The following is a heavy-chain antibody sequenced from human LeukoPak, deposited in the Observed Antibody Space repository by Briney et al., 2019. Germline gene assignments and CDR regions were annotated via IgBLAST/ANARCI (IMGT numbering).Heavy chain of an antibody. J-gene: IGHJ3*02. D-gene: IGHD3-10*01. Sequence: SGTLSLTCAVFGGSFSGYYWSWIRQPPGKGLEWIGEINHSGSINYNSSLKSRVTTSVDTSRNQFSLKLNSVTAADTAVYYCAKSNGYGLVDIWGQGTMVTVSS. CDR2: INHSGSI. V-gene: IGHV4-34*01. CDR1: GGSFSGYY. CDR3: AKSNGYGLVDI.